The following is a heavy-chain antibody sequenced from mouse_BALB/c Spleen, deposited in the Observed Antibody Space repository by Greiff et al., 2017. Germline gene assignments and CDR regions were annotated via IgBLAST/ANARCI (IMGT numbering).Heavy chain of an antibody. CDR3: AGRRWDVTMVY. V-gene: IGHV1-9*01. D-gene: IGHD4-1*01. CDR2: ILPGSGST. CDR1: GYTFSSYW. J-gene: IGHJ4*01. Sequence: VQLQQSGAELMKPGASVKISCKATGYTFSSYWIEWVRQSPGHGLEWIGEILPGSGSTNYNEKFKGKATFTADTSSHTSYIQLSSLTSEDSAFYYCAGRRWDVTMVYWGQGRSVSVS.